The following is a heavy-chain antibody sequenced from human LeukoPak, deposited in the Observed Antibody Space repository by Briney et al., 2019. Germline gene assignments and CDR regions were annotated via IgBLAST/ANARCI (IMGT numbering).Heavy chain of an antibody. CDR2: IWYDGGKA. CDR3: ARIKGFCSDY. Sequence: PGGSLRLSCAASGFTFGSHGMHWVRQAPGKGLEWVALIWYDGGKAYYADSVRGRFTISRDNAKNSLFLQMNSLRAEDTAVYYCARIKGFCSDYWGQGTLVTVSS. V-gene: IGHV3-33*01. CDR1: GFTFGSHG. J-gene: IGHJ4*02. D-gene: IGHD2-21*01.